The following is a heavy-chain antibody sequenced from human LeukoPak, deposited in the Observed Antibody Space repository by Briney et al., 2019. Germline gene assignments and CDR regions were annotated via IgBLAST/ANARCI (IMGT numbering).Heavy chain of an antibody. J-gene: IGHJ5*02. V-gene: IGHV4-59*01. CDR1: GDSISSYF. Sequence: SETLSLTCTVSGDSISSYFWSWVRQPPGKGLEWIGYMHYSGDTGYNPSLKSRVIISVDTSKNQFSLKLTSVTAADTAVYYCARRIDQTGSPPAYNWLDPWGQGTLVTVSS. CDR3: ARRIDQTGSPPAYNWLDP. D-gene: IGHD2-2*01. CDR2: MHYSGDT.